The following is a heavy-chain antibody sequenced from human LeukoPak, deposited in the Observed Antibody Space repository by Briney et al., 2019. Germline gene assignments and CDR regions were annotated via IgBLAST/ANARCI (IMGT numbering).Heavy chain of an antibody. J-gene: IGHJ5*02. CDR3: ARGNYDFWSGYYLPELVEFDP. V-gene: IGHV4-30-4*01. CDR1: GGSISSGDYY. D-gene: IGHD3-3*01. Sequence: TSEPLSLPCTVSGGSISSGDYYWSWIRQPPGKGLEWIGYIYYSGSTYYNPSLKSRVTISVDTSKNQFSLKLSSVTAADTAVYYCARGNYDFWSGYYLPELVEFDPWGQGTLVTVSS. CDR2: IYYSGST.